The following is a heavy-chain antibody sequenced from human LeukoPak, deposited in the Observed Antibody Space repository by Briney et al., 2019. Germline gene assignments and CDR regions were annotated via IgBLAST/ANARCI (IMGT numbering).Heavy chain of an antibody. CDR2: IYYSGST. Sequence: PSETLSLTCTVSGGSISSHYWSWIRQPPGKGLEWIGYIYYSGSTNYNPSLKSRVTISVDTSMNQFSLKLSSVTAADTAVYYCARDHYDFWSGYQDWFDPWGQGTLVTVSS. D-gene: IGHD3-3*01. J-gene: IGHJ5*02. CDR1: GGSISSHY. CDR3: ARDHYDFWSGYQDWFDP. V-gene: IGHV4-59*11.